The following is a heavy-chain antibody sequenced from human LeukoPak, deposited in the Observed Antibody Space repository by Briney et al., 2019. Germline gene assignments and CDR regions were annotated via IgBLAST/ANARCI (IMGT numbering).Heavy chain of an antibody. CDR3: ARHVGRYYYDSSGETYYYYGMDV. CDR1: GYSFTSYW. CDR2: IYPGDSDT. Sequence: GESLKISCKGSGYSFTSYWIGWVRQMPGKGLEWMGIIYPGDSDTRYSPSFQGQVTISADKSISTASLQWSSLKASDTAMYSCARHVGRYYYDSSGETYYYYGMDVWGQGTTVTVSS. V-gene: IGHV5-51*01. J-gene: IGHJ6*02. D-gene: IGHD3-22*01.